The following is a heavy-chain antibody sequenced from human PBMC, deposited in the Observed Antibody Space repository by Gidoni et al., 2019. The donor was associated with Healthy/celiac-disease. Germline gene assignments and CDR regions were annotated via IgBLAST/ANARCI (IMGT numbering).Heavy chain of an antibody. CDR1: GFTFSSYG. D-gene: IGHD1-26*01. CDR2: IWYDGSNK. Sequence: QVQLVESGGGVVQPGRSLRLPCAASGFTFSSYGMHWVRQAPGKGLEWVAVIWYDGSNKYYADSVKGRFTISRDNSKNTLYLQMNSLRAEDTAVYYCARDPLVGATGYFDYWGQGTLVTVSS. J-gene: IGHJ4*02. V-gene: IGHV3-33*01. CDR3: ARDPLVGATGYFDY.